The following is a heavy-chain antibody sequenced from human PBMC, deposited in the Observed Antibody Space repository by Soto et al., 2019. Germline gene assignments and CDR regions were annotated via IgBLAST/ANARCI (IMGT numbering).Heavy chain of an antibody. CDR1: GGSISSGGYS. V-gene: IGHV4-30-2*01. D-gene: IGHD6-13*01. CDR2: IYHSGST. CDR3: ATAAGRYYYYGMDV. Sequence: PSETLSLTCAVSGGSISSGGYSWSWIRQPPGKGLEWIGYIYHSGSTYYNPSLKSRVTISVDRSKNQFSLKLSSVTAADTAVYYCATAAGRYYYYGMDVWGQGTTVTVSS. J-gene: IGHJ6*02.